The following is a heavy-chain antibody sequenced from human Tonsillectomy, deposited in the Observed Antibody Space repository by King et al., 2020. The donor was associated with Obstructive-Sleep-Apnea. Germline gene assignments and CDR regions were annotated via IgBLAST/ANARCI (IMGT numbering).Heavy chain of an antibody. J-gene: IGHJ4*02. CDR2: INPNSGGT. Sequence: QLVRSGAEVRKPGASVKVSCKASGYTFSGYYMHWVRQAPGQGLEWMGWINPNSGGTNYAQKFQGWVTMTRDTSINTAYMELRRLSSDDTAVYFCARVAEGNCSGDNCYSYYFDYWGQGTLVTV. V-gene: IGHV1-2*04. D-gene: IGHD2-15*01. CDR3: ARVAEGNCSGDNCYSYYFDY. CDR1: GYTFSGYY.